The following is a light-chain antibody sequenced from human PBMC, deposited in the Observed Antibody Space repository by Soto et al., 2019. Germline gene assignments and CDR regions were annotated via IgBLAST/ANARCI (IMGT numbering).Light chain of an antibody. V-gene: IGKV1-5*03. CDR1: QSIGSW. CDR2: KTS. CDR3: QQYDSYSRT. J-gene: IGKJ1*01. Sequence: DTQMTQSPSTLSASVGDRFTITCRASQSIGSWLAWHQQKPGKAPKLLIYKTSILENGVPSRFSGSGSGTEFTLSISSLQPDDFATYYCQQYDSYSRTFGQGTKVDIK.